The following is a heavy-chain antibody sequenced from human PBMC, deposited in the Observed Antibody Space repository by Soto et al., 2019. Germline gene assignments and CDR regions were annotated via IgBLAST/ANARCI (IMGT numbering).Heavy chain of an antibody. D-gene: IGHD3-10*01. CDR3: SALGSHGSENHY. J-gene: IGHJ4*02. CDR2: IKSKTDGGTT. V-gene: IGHV3-15*01. Sequence: EVQLVESGGGLVKPGGSLRVSCAASGFTFSNVWMTWVRQVPGKGLECVGRIKSKTDGGTTDYPAPVKGRFTTTRDDSKHTLYLRMNTLRTDDPAVYYCSALGSHGSENHYWGQGTLVIVSS. CDR1: GFTFSNVW.